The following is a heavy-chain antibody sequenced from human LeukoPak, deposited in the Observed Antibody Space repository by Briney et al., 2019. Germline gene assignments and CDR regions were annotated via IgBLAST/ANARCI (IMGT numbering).Heavy chain of an antibody. V-gene: IGHV4-59*01. J-gene: IGHJ4*02. CDR3: ASFQTSSGSFRFDY. Sequence: SETLSLTCTVSGGSISSYYWSWIRQPPGKGLEWIGYIYYSGSTNYNPSLKSRVTISVDTSKNQFSLELASVTAADTALYYCASFQTSSGSFRFDYWGQGTLVTVSS. CDR1: GGSISSYY. D-gene: IGHD6-19*01. CDR2: IYYSGST.